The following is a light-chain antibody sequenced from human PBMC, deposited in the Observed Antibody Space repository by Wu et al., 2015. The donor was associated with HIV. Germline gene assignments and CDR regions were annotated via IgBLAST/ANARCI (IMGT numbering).Light chain of an antibody. CDR3: QQYNNWPPYS. V-gene: IGKV3-15*01. J-gene: IGKJ2*03. CDR1: XVSHY. CDR2: GAS. Sequence: XVSHYLAWYQPDVLATDSHGXLIYGASTRPTVVPARFSGXGSGTQFTLTITNVQSADSAVYYCQQYNNWPPYSFGQGTKLEIK.